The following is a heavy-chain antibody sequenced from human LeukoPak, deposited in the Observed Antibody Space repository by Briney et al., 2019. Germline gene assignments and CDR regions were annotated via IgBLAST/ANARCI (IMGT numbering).Heavy chain of an antibody. J-gene: IGHJ4*02. Sequence: PGGSLRLSCAASGFTFSGYAMNWVRQAPGKGLQWVSAFSGSGGSTYYADSVKGRFTISRDNSRNTLYLQMNSLRAEDTAVYYCARSGLSRFGFWGQGTLVTVSS. CDR3: ARSGLSRFGF. D-gene: IGHD2/OR15-2a*01. V-gene: IGHV3-23*01. CDR2: FSGSGGST. CDR1: GFTFSGYA.